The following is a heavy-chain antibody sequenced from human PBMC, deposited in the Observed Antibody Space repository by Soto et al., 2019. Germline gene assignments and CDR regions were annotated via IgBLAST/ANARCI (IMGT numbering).Heavy chain of an antibody. CDR3: ARNSYRGDYYDSSGTFDY. D-gene: IGHD3-22*01. CDR2: ISAYNGNT. J-gene: IGHJ4*02. Sequence: QVQLVQSGAEVKKPGASVKVSCKASGYTFTSYGISWVRQAPGQGLEWMGWISAYNGNTNYAQKLQGRVTMTTDTSTRTAYMERRSLRSDDTAVYYCARNSYRGDYYDSSGTFDYWGQGTLVTVSS. CDR1: GYTFTSYG. V-gene: IGHV1-18*04.